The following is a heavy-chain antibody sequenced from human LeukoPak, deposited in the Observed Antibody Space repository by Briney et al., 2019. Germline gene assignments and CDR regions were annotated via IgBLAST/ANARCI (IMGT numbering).Heavy chain of an antibody. D-gene: IGHD1-1*01. J-gene: IGHJ5*02. CDR2: IYYSGST. CDR3: ARPVPSRLGWFDP. Sequence: SETLSLTCTVSGGSISSSPYYWGWIRQPPGKGLEWIGTIYYSGSTYYNPSLESRVTISVDTSKNQFSLKLTSVTAADTAVYYCARPVPSRLGWFDPWGQGTLVTVSS. CDR1: GGSISSSPYY. V-gene: IGHV4-39*01.